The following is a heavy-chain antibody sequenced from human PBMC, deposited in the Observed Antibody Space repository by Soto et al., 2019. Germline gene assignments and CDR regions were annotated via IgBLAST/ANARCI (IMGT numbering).Heavy chain of an antibody. J-gene: IGHJ6*02. CDR2: IWDDGSNK. V-gene: IGHV3-33*01. D-gene: IGHD2-2*01. CDR3: ARGQDIVVVPAALKNYYGMDV. Sequence: LRLRTGGSAVTFSSEGKHWVRQDQGKGLEGVAVIWDDGSNKYYADSMKGRFTISRDNSKNTLYLQMNSLRAEDTAVYYCARGQDIVVVPAALKNYYGMDVWGEGT. CDR1: AVTFSSEG.